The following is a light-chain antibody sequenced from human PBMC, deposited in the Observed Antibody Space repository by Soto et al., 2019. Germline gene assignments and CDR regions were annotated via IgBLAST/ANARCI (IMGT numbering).Light chain of an antibody. Sequence: QSALTQPASVSGSPGQSIAISCTGTSSDVGGYNYVSWYQQHPGKAPKLMLYDVTNRPSGVSERFSGSKSGNTASLTIPRPQAENGVDYYCTSYTTSSTYVFGTGTKVPAL. CDR1: SSDVGGYNY. CDR2: DVT. CDR3: TSYTTSSTYV. V-gene: IGLV2-14*01. J-gene: IGLJ1*01.